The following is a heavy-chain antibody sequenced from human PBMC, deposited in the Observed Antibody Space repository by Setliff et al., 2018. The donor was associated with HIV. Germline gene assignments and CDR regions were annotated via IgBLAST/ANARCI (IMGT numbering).Heavy chain of an antibody. Sequence: KPSETLSLTCTVSGGSISSGSYYWSWIRQPAGKGLEWIGHIHTSGNYNPSLKSRVIMAVDTSKNQFSLKLSSVTAADTAVYYCARYGSGSYYTYYYYMDVWGKGTTVTVSS. V-gene: IGHV4-61*09. CDR2: IHTSG. D-gene: IGHD3-10*01. J-gene: IGHJ6*03. CDR3: ARYGSGSYYTYYYYMDV. CDR1: GGSISSGSYY.